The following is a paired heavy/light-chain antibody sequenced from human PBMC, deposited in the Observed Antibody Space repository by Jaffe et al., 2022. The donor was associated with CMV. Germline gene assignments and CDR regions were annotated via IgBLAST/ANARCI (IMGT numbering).Light chain of an antibody. V-gene: IGKV3-20*01. J-gene: IGKJ1*01. CDR2: GAS. CDR1: QSVSSSF. Sequence: IVLTQSPGTLSLSPGERATLSCRASQSVSSSFLVWYQQRPGQAPRLLIYGASRRAAGIPDRFSGSGSGTDFTLNISRLEPEDFAVYFCQQYGSSPWTFGQGTKVEIK. CDR3: QQYGSSPWT.
Heavy chain of an antibody. CDR2: ISSGGGAT. J-gene: IGHJ6*02. V-gene: IGHV3-11*01. D-gene: IGHD3-16*01. CDR3: ARDQRPYNDLGHYVMDV. Sequence: QVQLVESGGGLVKPGGSLRLSCAASGFVFSDYYMNWIRQAPGKGLEWVSYISSGGGATYADSGKGRFTVSRDNAKNSLYLQMNNLRVEDTAVYFCARDQRPYNDLGHYVMDVWGRGTTVTVSS. CDR1: GFVFSDYY.